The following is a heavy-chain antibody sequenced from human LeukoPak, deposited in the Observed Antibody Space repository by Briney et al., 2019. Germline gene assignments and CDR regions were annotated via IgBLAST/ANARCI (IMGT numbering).Heavy chain of an antibody. D-gene: IGHD3-22*01. V-gene: IGHV4-30-2*06. CDR3: ARGSVYDSSTFDI. CDR1: GGSISSGGYS. Sequence: SQTLSLTCAVSGGSISSGGYSWGWIRQSPGKGLEFIGYIYHTGSTNYNPSLKSRVAISVDRSKNQFSLKLTSVTAADTAVYYCARGSVYDSSTFDIWGQGTMVTVSS. J-gene: IGHJ3*02. CDR2: IYHTGST.